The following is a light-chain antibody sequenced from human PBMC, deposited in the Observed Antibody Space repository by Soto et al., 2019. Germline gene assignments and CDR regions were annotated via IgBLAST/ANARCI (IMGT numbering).Light chain of an antibody. J-gene: IGKJ3*01. V-gene: IGKV1-9*01. Sequence: DIQLTPSPSFLSASVGDRVTITCRPSQGINNYLAWHQQKPGKAPELLIYGASTLDDGVPSRFGGSGSGTEFILTISSMQPEDFATYYCQQLKAYPFTFGPGTKVDIK. CDR3: QQLKAYPFT. CDR2: GAS. CDR1: QGINNY.